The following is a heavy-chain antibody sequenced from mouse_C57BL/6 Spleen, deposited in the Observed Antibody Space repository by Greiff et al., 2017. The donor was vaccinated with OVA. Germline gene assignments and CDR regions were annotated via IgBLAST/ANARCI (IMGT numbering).Heavy chain of an antibody. V-gene: IGHV8-12*01. CDR1: GFSLSTSGMG. D-gene: IGHD2-4*01. CDR3: ARSLYNDYDVLAY. Sequence: QVTLKVSGPGILQSSQTLSLTCSFSGFSLSTSGMGVSWIRQPSGKGLEWLAHIYWDDDKRYNPSLQSRLTISKDTSRNQVFLKITSVDTADTATYYSARSLYNDYDVLAYWGQGTLVTVSA. J-gene: IGHJ3*01. CDR2: IYWDDDK.